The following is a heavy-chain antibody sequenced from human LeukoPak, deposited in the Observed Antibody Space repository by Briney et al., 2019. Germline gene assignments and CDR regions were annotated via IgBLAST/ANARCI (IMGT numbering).Heavy chain of an antibody. V-gene: IGHV3-11*01. CDR2: ISSRSRTT. CDR3: ARHSQQLVFSPFDY. CDR1: GFTFSGSF. J-gene: IGHJ4*02. D-gene: IGHD6-6*01. Sequence: GGSLRLSCEASGFTFSGSFMSWIRQAPGKGLAWIAYISSRSRTTHYADSVKGRFTISRDNAKSSLFLQMDSLRAEDTAVYYCARHSQQLVFSPFDYWGQGSVVTVSS.